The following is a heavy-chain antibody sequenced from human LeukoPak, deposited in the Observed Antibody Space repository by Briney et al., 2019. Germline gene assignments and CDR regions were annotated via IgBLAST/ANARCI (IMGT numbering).Heavy chain of an antibody. CDR1: GFTFSSYA. Sequence: LAGGSLRLSCAASGFTFSSYAMSWVRQAPGKGLEWVSAITTSAGGTYYADSVKGRFTISRDKNTLYLQMNSLRAEDTAVYYCARDPPRYCSGGSCPSGDYWGQGTLVTVSS. D-gene: IGHD2-15*01. CDR2: ITTSAGGT. J-gene: IGHJ4*02. CDR3: ARDPPRYCSGGSCPSGDY. V-gene: IGHV3-23*01.